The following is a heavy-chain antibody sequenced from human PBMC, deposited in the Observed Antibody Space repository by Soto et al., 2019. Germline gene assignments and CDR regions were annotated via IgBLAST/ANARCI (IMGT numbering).Heavy chain of an antibody. CDR3: ARHGSY. CDR2: IYFSGTT. CDR1: GVSISDTSYY. Sequence: PSETLSLTCNVSGVSISDTSYYWGWIRQAPGKGLEWIGTIYFSGTTFYNPSLKSRLSISVDTAQNQFSLRLTSVTAADTAVYYCARHGSYWGQGTLVTVS. V-gene: IGHV4-39*01. J-gene: IGHJ4*02.